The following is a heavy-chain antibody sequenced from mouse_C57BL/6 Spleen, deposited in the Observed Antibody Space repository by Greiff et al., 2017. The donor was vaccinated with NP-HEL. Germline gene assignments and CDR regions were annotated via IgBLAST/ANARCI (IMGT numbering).Heavy chain of an antibody. CDR2: ISSGSSTI. J-gene: IGHJ4*01. V-gene: IGHV5-17*01. Sequence: EVHLVESGGGLVKPGGSLKLSCAASGFTFSDYGMHWVRQAPEKGLEWVAYISSGSSTIYYADTVKGRFTISRDNAKNTLFLQMTSLRSEDTAMYYCANYYGSSDYYAMDYWGQGTSVTVSS. CDR1: GFTFSDYG. D-gene: IGHD1-1*01. CDR3: ANYYGSSDYYAMDY.